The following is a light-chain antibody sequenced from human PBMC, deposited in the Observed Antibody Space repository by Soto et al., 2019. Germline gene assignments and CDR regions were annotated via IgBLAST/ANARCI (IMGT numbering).Light chain of an antibody. J-gene: IGLJ2*01. CDR1: SSDVGGYNY. CDR3: SSYTSSSTRV. V-gene: IGLV2-14*03. CDR2: DVS. Sequence: QSALTQPASVSGSPGQTITISCTGTSSDVGGYNYVSWYQHHPGKAPKLMIYDVSNRPSGVSNRFSGSNSGNTASLTISGLQADDEADYYCSSYTSSSTRVFGGGTQLTVL.